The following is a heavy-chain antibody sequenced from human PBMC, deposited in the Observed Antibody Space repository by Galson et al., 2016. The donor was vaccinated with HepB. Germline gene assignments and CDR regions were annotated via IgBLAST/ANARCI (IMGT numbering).Heavy chain of an antibody. J-gene: IGHJ6*03. V-gene: IGHV3-33*01. CDR1: GFTFSEYG. CDR3: ARDSEFYSSMDV. Sequence: SLRLSCAASGFTFSEYGMHWVRQAPGKGLEWVAVTWHDGSKNYYADSVKGRFTISRDNSTNTLYLQMISLTAEDTAVYYCARDSEFYSSMDVWGKGTTVIVSS. D-gene: IGHD1-14*01. CDR2: TWHDGSKN.